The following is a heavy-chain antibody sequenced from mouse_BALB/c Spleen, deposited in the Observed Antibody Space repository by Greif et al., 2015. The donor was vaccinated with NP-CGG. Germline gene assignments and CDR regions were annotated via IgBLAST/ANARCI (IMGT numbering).Heavy chain of an antibody. J-gene: IGHJ4*01. D-gene: IGHD2-1*01. CDR2: IWAGGST. Sequence: VQVVESGPGLVAPSQSLSITCTVSGFSLTSYDVHWVRQPPGKGLEWLGVIWAGGSTSYNSALMSRLSISKDNSKSQVFLKMNSLQTDDTAMYYCAREDGNYVGAMDYWGQGTSVTVSS. CDR1: GFSLTSYD. V-gene: IGHV2-9*02. CDR3: AREDGNYVGAMDY.